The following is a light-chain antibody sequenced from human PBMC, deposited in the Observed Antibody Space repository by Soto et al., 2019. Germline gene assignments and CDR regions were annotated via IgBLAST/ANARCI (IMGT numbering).Light chain of an antibody. CDR2: DAS. J-gene: IGKJ1*01. CDR1: QTISNF. V-gene: IGKV1-39*01. CDR3: QQSFSTPWT. Sequence: DIQMTQSPSSLSASVGDRVTLTCQASQTISNFLNWYQQKPGNAPKLLIYDASNLHSGVPSRFSGSGSGTDFTLTISSLQPEDFATYSCQQSFSTPWTFGQGTKVEIK.